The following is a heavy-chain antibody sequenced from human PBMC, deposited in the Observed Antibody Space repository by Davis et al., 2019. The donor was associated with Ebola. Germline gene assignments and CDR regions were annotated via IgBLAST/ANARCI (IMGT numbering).Heavy chain of an antibody. CDR1: GFTFSSYA. Sequence: GESLKISCAASGFTFSSYAMHWVRQAPGKGLEWVAVISYDGSNKYYADSVKGRFTISRDNSKNTLYLQMNSLRAEDTAVYYCAREYDERSDIVVVVAAELDYWGQGTLVTVSS. D-gene: IGHD2-15*01. CDR2: ISYDGSNK. J-gene: IGHJ4*02. CDR3: AREYDERSDIVVVVAAELDY. V-gene: IGHV3-30*04.